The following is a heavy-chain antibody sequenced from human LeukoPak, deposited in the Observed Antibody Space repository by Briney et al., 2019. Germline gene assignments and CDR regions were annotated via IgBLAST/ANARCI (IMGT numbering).Heavy chain of an antibody. J-gene: IGHJ4*02. CDR2: IYYSGST. CDR1: GGSISSRSYY. CDR3: ASLVGATTRGRFDY. Sequence: SETLSLTCSVSGGSISSRSYYWSWIRQPPGKGLEWIGSIYYSGSTYYNPSLKSRVTISVDTSKNQFSLKLSSVTAADTAVYYCASLVGATTRGRFDYCGQGTLVTVSS. V-gene: IGHV4-39*01. D-gene: IGHD1-26*01.